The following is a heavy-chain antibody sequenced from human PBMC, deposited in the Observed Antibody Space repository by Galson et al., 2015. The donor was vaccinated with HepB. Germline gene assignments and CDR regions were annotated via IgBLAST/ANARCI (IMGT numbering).Heavy chain of an antibody. J-gene: IGHJ4*02. CDR3: ARRGAGGYFDY. CDR1: GYTFTNYY. CDR2: INPSDVGT. D-gene: IGHD6-13*01. Sequence: SVKVSCKASGYTFTNYYMHWVRQAPGQGLEWMEIINPSDVGTTYAQKFQGRVTMTRDTSTSTVYMKLSSLRSEDTAVYFCARRGAGGYFDYWGQGTLVIVSS. V-gene: IGHV1-46*01.